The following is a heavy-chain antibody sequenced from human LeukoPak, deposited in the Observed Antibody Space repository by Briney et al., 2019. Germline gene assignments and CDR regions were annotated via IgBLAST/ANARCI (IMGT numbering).Heavy chain of an antibody. V-gene: IGHV3-30*03. J-gene: IGHJ4*02. Sequence: GGSLRLSCVDSGFTFSSYGMHWVRQAPGKGLEWVAVISYDGSNKYYADSVKGRFTISRDNSKSSLYLQMNSLRAEDTAVYYCARDRAAAAQFDYWGQGTLVTVSS. D-gene: IGHD6-13*01. CDR1: GFTFSSYG. CDR3: ARDRAAAAQFDY. CDR2: ISYDGSNK.